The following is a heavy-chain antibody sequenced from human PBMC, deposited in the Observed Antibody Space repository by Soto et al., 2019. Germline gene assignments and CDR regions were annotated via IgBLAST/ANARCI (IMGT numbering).Heavy chain of an antibody. J-gene: IGHJ4*02. V-gene: IGHV3-23*01. D-gene: IGHD6-6*01. CDR1: GFTFPSYA. Sequence: GGSLRLSCAASGFTFPSYAMNWVRQAPGQGLEWVSTISGGGGGTDYADSAKGRFIISRDNSKNTLYLQMNSLRAEDTAVYYCAKIGIAAPPSGIDYWGQGTLVTVSS. CDR2: ISGGGGGT. CDR3: AKIGIAAPPSGIDY.